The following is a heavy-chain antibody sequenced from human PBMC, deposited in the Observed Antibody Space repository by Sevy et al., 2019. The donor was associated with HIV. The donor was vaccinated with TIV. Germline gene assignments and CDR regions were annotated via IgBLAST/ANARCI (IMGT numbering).Heavy chain of an antibody. CDR2: VYYIGGT. V-gene: IGHV4-59*08. J-gene: IGHJ3*02. Sequence: SETLSLTCTVSGGSINSDHWNWIRQPPGKGLEWIGYVYYIGGTNYNPSLKNRVTISVDRTMNQFSLNLTSVNAAETAVYYWARRNDFAIWGQGTMVTVSS. CDR1: GGSINSDH. CDR3: ARRNDFAI.